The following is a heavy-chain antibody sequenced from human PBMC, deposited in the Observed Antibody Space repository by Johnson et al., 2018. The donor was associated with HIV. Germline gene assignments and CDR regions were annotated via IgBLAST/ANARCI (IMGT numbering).Heavy chain of an antibody. Sequence: VQLVESGGGLVQPGGSLRLSCAASGFTFSSYWMSWVRQAPGKGLEWVANIKQDGSEKYYVDSVKGRFTISRDNAKNSLYLQMNSLRAGDTAVYYCARDFSDYGDYGRCAFDIWGQGTMVTVSS. CDR2: IKQDGSEK. CDR1: GFTFSSYW. CDR3: ARDFSDYGDYGRCAFDI. D-gene: IGHD4-17*01. J-gene: IGHJ3*02. V-gene: IGHV3-7*01.